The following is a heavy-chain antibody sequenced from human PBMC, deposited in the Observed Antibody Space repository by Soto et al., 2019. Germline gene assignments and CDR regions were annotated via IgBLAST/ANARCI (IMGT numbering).Heavy chain of an antibody. J-gene: IGHJ4*02. CDR3: ARDKITGLFDY. V-gene: IGHV4-34*01. Sequence: SETLSLTCAVYGGSFSGYYWTWIRQPPGTGLEWIGEINPGGSTYYNPSLKSRVTISVDTSKNQFSLKLTSVTAADTAVYYCARDKITGLFDYWGQATLVTVSS. CDR2: INPGGST. CDR1: GGSFSGYY. D-gene: IGHD2-8*02.